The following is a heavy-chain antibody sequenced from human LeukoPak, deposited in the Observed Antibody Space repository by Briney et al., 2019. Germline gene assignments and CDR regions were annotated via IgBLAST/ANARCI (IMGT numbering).Heavy chain of an antibody. Sequence: SETLSLTCTVSGGSISSSSYYWGWIRQPPGKGLEWIGSIYYSGSTYYNPSLKSRITISVDTSKNQFSLKLSSVTAADTAVYYCAIVPCTSGACPYYFDSWGQGTLVTVSS. J-gene: IGHJ4*02. V-gene: IGHV4-39*01. CDR2: IYYSGST. CDR3: AIVPCTSGACPYYFDS. CDR1: GGSISSSSYY. D-gene: IGHD2-8*01.